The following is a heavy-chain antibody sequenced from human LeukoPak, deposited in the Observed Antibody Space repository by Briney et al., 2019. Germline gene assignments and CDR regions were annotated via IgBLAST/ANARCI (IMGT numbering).Heavy chain of an antibody. J-gene: IGHJ4*02. CDR2: IISSGSTI. V-gene: IGHV3-48*04. CDR1: GFTFSSYS. CDR3: ARDGGYYK. D-gene: IGHD4-17*01. Sequence: GGSLRLSCAASGFTFSSYSLNWVRQAPGKGLEWVSYIISSGSTIYYADSVKGRFTISRDNAKNSLYLQMNSLRAEDTAVYYCARDGGYYKWGQGTLVTVSS.